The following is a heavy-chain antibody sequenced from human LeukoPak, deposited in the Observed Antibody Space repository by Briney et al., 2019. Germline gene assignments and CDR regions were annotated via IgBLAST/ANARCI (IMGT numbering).Heavy chain of an antibody. J-gene: IGHJ4*02. D-gene: IGHD4-17*01. V-gene: IGHV4-59*01. CDR2: TAYSGTT. CDR3: ARDPTGAY. CDR1: GGSISNYY. Sequence: PSETLSLTCTVSGGSISNYYWNWIRQPPGKGLEWIGCTAYSGTTYYSPSLQSRVTMSVHTSKNQISLNLSPVTAADTAVYYCARDPTGAYWGQGTLVTVSS.